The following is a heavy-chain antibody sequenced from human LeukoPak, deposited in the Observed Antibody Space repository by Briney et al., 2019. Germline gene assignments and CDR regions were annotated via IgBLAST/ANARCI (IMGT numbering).Heavy chain of an antibody. J-gene: IGHJ5*02. Sequence: SEALSLTCTVSGDSISSGGYYWSWVRQHPGKALEWIGYIYYSGTTYYNPSLKSRVTISVDTSNNQFSLKLTSVTAADTAVYYCARSYSSNWQLNWFDPWGQGTLVTVSS. D-gene: IGHD6-13*01. CDR1: GDSISSGGYY. V-gene: IGHV4-31*03. CDR3: ARSYSSNWQLNWFDP. CDR2: IYYSGTT.